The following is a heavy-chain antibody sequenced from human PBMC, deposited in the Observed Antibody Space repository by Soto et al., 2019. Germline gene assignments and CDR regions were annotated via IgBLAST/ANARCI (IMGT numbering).Heavy chain of an antibody. D-gene: IGHD2-2*01. V-gene: IGHV3-9*01. CDR1: GFTFDDYG. CDR2: ISWNSGSI. J-gene: IGHJ3*02. Sequence: GGSLRLSCAAAGFTFDDYGMHWVRQATGKGLEWVSGISWNSGSIGYADSVKGRFTISRDNAKNSLYLQMNSLRAEDTALYYCAKDIRYCSSTSCPGDAFDIWGQGTMVTVSS. CDR3: AKDIRYCSSTSCPGDAFDI.